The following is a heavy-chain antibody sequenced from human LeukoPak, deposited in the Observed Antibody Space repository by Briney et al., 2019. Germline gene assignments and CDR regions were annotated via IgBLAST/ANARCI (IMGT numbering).Heavy chain of an antibody. J-gene: IGHJ5*02. CDR1: GFTFSSYA. D-gene: IGHD6-13*01. CDR2: ISGSGGGT. Sequence: PGGSLRLSCAASGFTFSSYAMSWVRQAPGKGLEWVSVISGSGGGTYYADSVKGRFTISRDNSKNTLYLQMNSLRAEDTAVYYCAKAIAAAGTWFDPWGQGTLVTVSS. V-gene: IGHV3-23*01. CDR3: AKAIAAAGTWFDP.